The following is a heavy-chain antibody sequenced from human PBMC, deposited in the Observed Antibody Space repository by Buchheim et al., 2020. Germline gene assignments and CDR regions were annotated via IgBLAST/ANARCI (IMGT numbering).Heavy chain of an antibody. CDR2: IKSKTDGGTT. V-gene: IGHV3-15*07. J-gene: IGHJ4*02. Sequence: EVQLVESGGGLVKPGGSLRLSCAASGFTFSNAWMKWVRQAPGKGLEWVGRIKSKTDGGTTDYAEPVKGRFTISRDESKKTMYLQMNSLKTEHTAVYYCTTVDYDSSGYLSCDYWGQGTL. D-gene: IGHD3-22*01. CDR1: GFTFSNAW. CDR3: TTVDYDSSGYLSCDY.